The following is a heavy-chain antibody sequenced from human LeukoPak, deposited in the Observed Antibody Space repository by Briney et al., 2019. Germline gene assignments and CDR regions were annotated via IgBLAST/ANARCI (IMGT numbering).Heavy chain of an antibody. V-gene: IGHV3-23*01. J-gene: IGHJ4*02. CDR3: AKDFDYGGLRYFDY. D-gene: IGHD4-23*01. CDR2: VSGSGGST. CDR1: GFTVSNYY. Sequence: GGSLRLSCAASGFTVSNYYMHWVRQAPGKGLEWVSVVSGSGGSTDYADSVKGRFAISRDNSKNTLYLQMNNLRVEDTAVYYCAKDFDYGGLRYFDYWGQGTLVTVSS.